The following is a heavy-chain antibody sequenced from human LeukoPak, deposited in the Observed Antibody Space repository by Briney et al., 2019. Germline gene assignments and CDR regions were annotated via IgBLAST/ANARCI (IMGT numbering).Heavy chain of an antibody. CDR1: GFTFSTYA. CDR3: ARENGGEEFDY. J-gene: IGHJ4*02. V-gene: IGHV3-21*01. D-gene: IGHD4-23*01. CDR2: LTTSGSDR. Sequence: GGSLRLSCAASGFTFSTYAMNWVRQAPGKGLEWVSSLTTSGSDRYYADSVKGRFTISRDNAKNSLYLQMNSLTAEDTAVYYCARENGGEEFDYWGQGTLVTVSS.